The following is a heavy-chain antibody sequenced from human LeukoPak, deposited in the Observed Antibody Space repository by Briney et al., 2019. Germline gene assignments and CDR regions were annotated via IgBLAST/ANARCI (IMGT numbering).Heavy chain of an antibody. CDR1: GYTFTSSG. CDR2: ISAYNGNT. D-gene: IGHD3-3*01. J-gene: IGHJ4*02. V-gene: IGHV1-18*01. CDR3: ARVGTIFGVVIIPTTSPFDY. Sequence: GASVKVSCKASGYTFTSSGISGVRQAPGQGLEWMGWISAYNGNTNYAQKLQGRVTMTTDTSTSTAYMELRSLRSDDTAVHYCARVGTIFGVVIIPTTSPFDYWGQGTLVTVSS.